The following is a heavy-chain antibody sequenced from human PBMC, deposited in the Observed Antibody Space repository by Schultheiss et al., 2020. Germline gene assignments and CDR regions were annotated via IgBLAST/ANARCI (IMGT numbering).Heavy chain of an antibody. J-gene: IGHJ4*02. V-gene: IGHV3-53*01. D-gene: IGHD3-22*01. CDR3: ARGVTMNS. CDR1: GFTFSDYY. CDR2: IYSGGST. Sequence: GGSLRLSCAASGFTFSDYYMSWVRQAPGKGLEWVSVIYSGGSTYYADSVKGRFTISRDNAKNTLYLQMNSLRAEDTAVYYCARGVTMNSWGQGTLVTVSS.